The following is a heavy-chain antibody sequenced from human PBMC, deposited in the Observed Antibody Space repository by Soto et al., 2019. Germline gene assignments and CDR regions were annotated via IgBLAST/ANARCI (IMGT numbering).Heavy chain of an antibody. V-gene: IGHV3-9*01. Sequence: GGSLRLSCAASGFTFDYYAMHWVRQAPGKGLEWASGISWNSGSIGYADSVKGRFTISRDNAKNSLYLQMNSLRAEDTALYYCAKDSIVATNTPSFDYWGQGTLVTVSS. CDR1: GFTFDYYA. CDR3: AKDSIVATNTPSFDY. J-gene: IGHJ4*02. CDR2: ISWNSGSI. D-gene: IGHD5-12*01.